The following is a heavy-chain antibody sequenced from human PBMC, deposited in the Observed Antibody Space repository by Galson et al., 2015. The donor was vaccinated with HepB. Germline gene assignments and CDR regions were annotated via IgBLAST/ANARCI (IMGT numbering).Heavy chain of an antibody. CDR3: ARGSWAPGTNYYYMDV. CDR2: ITAGIGNT. D-gene: IGHD1-1*01. V-gene: IGHV1-3*01. Sequence: SVKVSCKASGYTFTSYVLHWVRQAPGQRLEWMRWITAGIGNTKYSQKFQGRVTITRDTSASTAYMELSSLRSEDTAVYYCARGSWAPGTNYYYMDVWGKGTTVTVSS. J-gene: IGHJ6*03. CDR1: GYTFTSYV.